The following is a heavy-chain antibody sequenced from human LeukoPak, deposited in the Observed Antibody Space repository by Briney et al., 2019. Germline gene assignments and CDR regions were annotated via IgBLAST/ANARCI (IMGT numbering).Heavy chain of an antibody. CDR2: INPSNGDT. V-gene: IGHV1-2*06. Sequence: ASVKVSCKASGYTFTASYMQWARQAPGQGLEWMGRINPSNGDTEYEQKFQGRVTMTRDTSISTVYMELSRLTSDGTAVYYCARSWSGLDVWAQGTTVTVSS. D-gene: IGHD7-27*01. CDR3: ARSWSGLDV. J-gene: IGHJ6*02. CDR1: GYTFTASY.